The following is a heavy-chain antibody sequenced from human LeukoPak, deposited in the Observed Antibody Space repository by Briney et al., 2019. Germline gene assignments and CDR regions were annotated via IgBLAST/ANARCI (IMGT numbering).Heavy chain of an antibody. J-gene: IGHJ5*02. Sequence: SETLSLTCAVYDGSFSGYYWSWIRQPPGKGLEWIGEINHSGSTNYNPSLKSRVTISVDTSKNQFSLKLSSVTAADTAVYYCARGPREVRGVIIKMGSWFDPWGQGTLVTVSS. CDR3: ARGPREVRGVIIKMGSWFDP. D-gene: IGHD3-10*01. CDR2: INHSGST. CDR1: DGSFSGYY. V-gene: IGHV4-34*01.